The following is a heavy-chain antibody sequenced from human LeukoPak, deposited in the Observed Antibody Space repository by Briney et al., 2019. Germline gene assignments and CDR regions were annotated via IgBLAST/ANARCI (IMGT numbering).Heavy chain of an antibody. CDR3: AKDPTGYYDSSGYDY. D-gene: IGHD3-22*01. Sequence: GGSLRLSCAASGFTFSSYGMHWVRQAPAKGLEWVAVIWYDGSNKYYADAVKGRSTISRDNSKNTLYLQMNSLRAEDTAVYYCAKDPTGYYDSSGYDYWGQGTLVTVSS. V-gene: IGHV3-33*06. CDR1: GFTFSSYG. J-gene: IGHJ4*02. CDR2: IWYDGSNK.